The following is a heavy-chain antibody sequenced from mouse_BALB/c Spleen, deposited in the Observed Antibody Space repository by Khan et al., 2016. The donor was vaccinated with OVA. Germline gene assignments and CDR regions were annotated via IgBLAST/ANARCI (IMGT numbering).Heavy chain of an antibody. J-gene: IGHJ3*01. V-gene: IGHV1-77*01. CDR3: ARGGYSVFAY. CDR1: GYTFTDYI. CDR2: IFPGSDTP. D-gene: IGHD2-14*01. Sequence: QVQLKQSGPELVKPGASLKVSCKASGYTFTDYIIGWVRQSTRQGLEWIGDIFPGSDTPYYNEKFKDKATLPADKSSNTAYMQLSSLTSEDSAVYFCARGGYSVFAYWGQGTLVTVSA.